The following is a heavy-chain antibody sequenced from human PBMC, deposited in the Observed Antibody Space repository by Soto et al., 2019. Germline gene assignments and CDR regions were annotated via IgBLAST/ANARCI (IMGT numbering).Heavy chain of an antibody. Sequence: ASVKVSCKASGYTFTGHYMHWVRQAPEQGPEWMGEIGPESGATRYAQKFQGRFTISRDNAKNSLYLQMDRLRPEDTAFYYCAKSPHDILIGSAFDYWGQGTLVTVSS. CDR2: IGPESGAT. J-gene: IGHJ4*02. CDR3: AKSPHDILIGSAFDY. CDR1: GYTFTGHY. V-gene: IGHV1-2*02. D-gene: IGHD3-9*01.